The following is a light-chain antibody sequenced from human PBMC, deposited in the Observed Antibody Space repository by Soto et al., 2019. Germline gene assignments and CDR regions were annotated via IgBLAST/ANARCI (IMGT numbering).Light chain of an antibody. Sequence: QSALTQPASVSGSPGQSITISCTGTSSDVGSYNLVSWYQQHPGKAPKLMIYEVSKRPSGVSNRFSGSKSGNTASLTISGLQAEDEADYYCCSYAGSSTFVVVFGGGTQLTVL. CDR3: CSYAGSSTFVVV. CDR2: EVS. V-gene: IGLV2-23*02. J-gene: IGLJ2*01. CDR1: SSDVGSYNL.